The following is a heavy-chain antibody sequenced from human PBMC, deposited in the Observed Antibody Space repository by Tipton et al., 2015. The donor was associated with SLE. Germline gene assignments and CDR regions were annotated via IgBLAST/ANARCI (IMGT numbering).Heavy chain of an antibody. V-gene: IGHV4-59*01. Sequence: TLSLTCTVSGASISNYWWNWIRQPPGKGLEWIGYIYYSGATSYNPSLKSRVTISVDMSKNQFSLKLSSMTAADTAVYYCARSGLTRVDQGRMDVWGPGTTVTVSS. CDR1: GASISNYW. CDR2: IYYSGAT. J-gene: IGHJ6*02. D-gene: IGHD5-12*01. CDR3: ARSGLTRVDQGRMDV.